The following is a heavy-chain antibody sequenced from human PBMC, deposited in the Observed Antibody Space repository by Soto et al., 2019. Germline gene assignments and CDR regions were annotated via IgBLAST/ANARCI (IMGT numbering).Heavy chain of an antibody. CDR1: GGSFIDYS. J-gene: IGHJ4*02. Sequence: QVLLQQWGAGRLKPSETLSLTCAVYGGSFIDYSWGWIRQSPGTGLEWIGEINHSGSANYNPSHKSRVTISVDTSKNQFSLKLYSVTAADAAVYYCARVSDYWSQGTLVTVSS. CDR3: ARVSDY. V-gene: IGHV4-34*01. CDR2: INHSGSA.